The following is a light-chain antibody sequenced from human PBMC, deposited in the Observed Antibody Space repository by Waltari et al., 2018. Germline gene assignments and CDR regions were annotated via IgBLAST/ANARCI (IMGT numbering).Light chain of an antibody. CDR1: QSVSSNY. CDR2: GTS. J-gene: IGKJ2*01. Sequence: PGERATLSCRASQSVSSNYLAWYQQKPGQAPRLLIYGTSSRATGIPDRFSGSGSGTDFTLTISRLEPEDLAVYYCQQYGSSSYTFGQETKLEIK. V-gene: IGKV3-20*01. CDR3: QQYGSSSYT.